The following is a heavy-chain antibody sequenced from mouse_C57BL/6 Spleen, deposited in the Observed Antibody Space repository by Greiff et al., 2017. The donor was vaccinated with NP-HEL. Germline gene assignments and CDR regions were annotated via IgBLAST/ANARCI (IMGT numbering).Heavy chain of an antibody. V-gene: IGHV5-4*01. Sequence: EVQLVESGGGLVKPGGSLKLSCAASGFTFSSYAMSWVRQTPEKRLEWVATISDGGSYTSYPDNVKGRFTISRDNAKNNLYLQMSHLKSEDTAMYYCARGYYYGSSPEWFAYWGQGTLVTVSA. CDR2: ISDGGSYT. CDR3: ARGYYYGSSPEWFAY. D-gene: IGHD1-1*01. J-gene: IGHJ3*01. CDR1: GFTFSSYA.